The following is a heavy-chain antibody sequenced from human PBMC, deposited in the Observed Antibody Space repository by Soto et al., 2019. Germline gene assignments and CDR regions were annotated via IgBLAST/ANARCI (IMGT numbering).Heavy chain of an antibody. J-gene: IGHJ4*02. D-gene: IGHD2-8*02. Sequence: EVHLWESGGDLVQPGGSLRVSCVGSGSTFSSRAMSWFRQAPGKGLEWVSGIAGGGTTDYADSVKGRFTISRDNSQDILYQPMNSLRAKDTAIYYCATLLGFSSGGSWYSHVADYWGQGTMVTVS. CDR1: GSTFSSRA. V-gene: IGHV3-23*01. CDR3: ATLLGFSSGGSWYSHVADY. CDR2: IAGGGTT.